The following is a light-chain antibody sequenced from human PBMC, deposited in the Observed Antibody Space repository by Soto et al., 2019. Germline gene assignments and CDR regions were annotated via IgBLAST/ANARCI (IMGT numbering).Light chain of an antibody. CDR1: QSISHF. CDR3: QQSYTPPHT. J-gene: IGKJ2*01. V-gene: IGKV1-39*01. Sequence: DIQMTQSPPSLSSSVGAKVTITCPPSQSISHFLNWYQQTPGKATTLLIYTASSLQSGVPSRVSGIGSGTHFPHTVSSLESEDSEPFLCQQSYTPPHTFGQGTNLEI. CDR2: TAS.